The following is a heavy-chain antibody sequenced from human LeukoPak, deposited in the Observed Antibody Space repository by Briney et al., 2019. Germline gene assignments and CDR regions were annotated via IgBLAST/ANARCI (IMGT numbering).Heavy chain of an antibody. Sequence: ALVKVSCTASGYTFTSYYMHWVRQAPGQGLEWMGIINPSGGSTSYAQKFQGRVTMTRDTSTSTVYMELSSLRSEDTAVYYCARADSDYASSLPGFDYWGQGTLVTVSS. CDR3: ARADSDYASSLPGFDY. CDR1: GYTFTSYY. J-gene: IGHJ4*02. D-gene: IGHD3-16*01. V-gene: IGHV1-46*01. CDR2: INPSGGST.